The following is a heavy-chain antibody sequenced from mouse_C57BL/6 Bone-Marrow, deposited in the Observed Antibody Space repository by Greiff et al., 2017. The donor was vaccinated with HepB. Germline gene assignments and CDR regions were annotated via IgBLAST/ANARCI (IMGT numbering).Heavy chain of an antibody. D-gene: IGHD2-1*01. Sequence: EVQGVESGGGLVQPKGSLKLSCAASGFTFNTYAMHWVRQAPGKGLEWVARIRSKSSNYATYYADSVKDRFTISRDDSQSMLYLQMTNLKTEDTAVYYCVRDLLWSYYYAMDYWGQGTSVTVSS. J-gene: IGHJ4*01. V-gene: IGHV10-3*01. CDR3: VRDLLWSYYYAMDY. CDR1: GFTFNTYA. CDR2: IRSKSSNYAT.